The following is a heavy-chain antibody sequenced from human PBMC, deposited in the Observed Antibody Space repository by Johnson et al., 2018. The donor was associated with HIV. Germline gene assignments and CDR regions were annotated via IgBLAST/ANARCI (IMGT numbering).Heavy chain of an antibody. Sequence: MLLVESGGGLVQPGGSLRLSCAASGFTFSSYAMSWVRQAPGKGLEWVSAISGSGGSTYYADSVKGRFTISRNNSKNSLYLQMNSRRAEDTAVYYCARAIAAADTVGVDAFDIWGQGTMVTVSS. CDR3: ARAIAAADTVGVDAFDI. D-gene: IGHD6-13*01. J-gene: IGHJ3*02. V-gene: IGHV3-23*04. CDR2: ISGSGGST. CDR1: GFTFSSYA.